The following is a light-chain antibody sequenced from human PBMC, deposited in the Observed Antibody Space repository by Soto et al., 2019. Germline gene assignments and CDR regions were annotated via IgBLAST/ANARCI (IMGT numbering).Light chain of an antibody. CDR3: HQYDNLPPLT. Sequence: DIQMTQSPSSLSTSVGDRVTITCQASQDISNYLNWYQQKPGKAPKLLIYDASNFETGVPSRCSGSRSGTDFTFPISSLQPEDIATYYCHQYDNLPPLTFGGGTKVEIK. CDR1: QDISNY. J-gene: IGKJ4*01. CDR2: DAS. V-gene: IGKV1-33*01.